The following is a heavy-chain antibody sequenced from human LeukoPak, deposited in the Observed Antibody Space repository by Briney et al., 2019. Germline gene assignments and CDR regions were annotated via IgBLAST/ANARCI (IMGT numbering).Heavy chain of an antibody. V-gene: IGHV3-23*01. CDR1: GFTFSSYG. D-gene: IGHD4-17*01. CDR2: ISGSGGST. J-gene: IGHJ4*02. CDR3: AKDYGDRHHFDY. Sequence: GRSLRLSCAASGFTFSSYGMHWVRQAPGKGLEWVSAISGSGGSTYYADSVKGRFTISRDNSKNTLYLQMNSLRAEDTAVYYCAKDYGDRHHFDYWGQGTLVTVSS.